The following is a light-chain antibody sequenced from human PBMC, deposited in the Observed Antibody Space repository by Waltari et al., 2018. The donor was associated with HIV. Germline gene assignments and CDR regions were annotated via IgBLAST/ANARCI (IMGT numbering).Light chain of an antibody. V-gene: IGKV3-15*01. J-gene: IGKJ1*01. CDR1: QSIGSS. CDR3: QQYDSWPPWT. Sequence: EIVMTQSPATLYVSPGERATLSCRASQSIGSSLAWYQKKPGQAPRLLIYHASTMATGIPARFSGSVSGTEFTLTISSLQSEDIAVYVCQQYDSWPPWTFGQGTKVEIK. CDR2: HAS.